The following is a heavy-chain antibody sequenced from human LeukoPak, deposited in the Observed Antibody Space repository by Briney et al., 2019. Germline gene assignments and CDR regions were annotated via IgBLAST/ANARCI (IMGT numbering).Heavy chain of an antibody. D-gene: IGHD2-2*01. CDR2: ISYDGSNK. Sequence: PGRSLRLSCAASGFTFSSYGMHWVRQAPGKGLEWVAVISYDGSNKYYADSVKGRFTISRDNSKNTLYLQMNSLRAEDTAVYYCAKLGYCSSTSCYGDALDIWGQGTMVTVSS. V-gene: IGHV3-30*18. CDR3: AKLGYCSSTSCYGDALDI. J-gene: IGHJ3*02. CDR1: GFTFSSYG.